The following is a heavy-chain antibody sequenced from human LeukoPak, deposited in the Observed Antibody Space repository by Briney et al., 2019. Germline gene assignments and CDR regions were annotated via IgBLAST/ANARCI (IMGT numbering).Heavy chain of an antibody. V-gene: IGHV3-21*01. CDR1: GFTFSSYS. Sequence: PGGSPRLSCAASGFTFSSYSMNWVRQAPGKGLEWVSSISSSSSYIYYADSVKGRFTISRDNAKNSLYLQMNSLRAEDTAVYYCARDPLYCSGGSCYFGGYYFDYWGQGTLVTISS. CDR2: ISSSSSYI. J-gene: IGHJ4*02. CDR3: ARDPLYCSGGSCYFGGYYFDY. D-gene: IGHD2-15*01.